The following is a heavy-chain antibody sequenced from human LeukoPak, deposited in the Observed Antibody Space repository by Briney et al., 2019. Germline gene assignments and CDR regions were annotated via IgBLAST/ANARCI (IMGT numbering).Heavy chain of an antibody. D-gene: IGHD3-9*01. Sequence: GSLRLSCTVSGFTVSSDSMSWIRQPPGKGLEWIGEINHSGSTNYNPSLKSRVTISVDTSKNQFSLKLSSVTAADTAVYYCARVYYDILTGYFANFDYWGQGTLVTVSS. CDR1: GFTVSSDS. CDR2: INHSGST. J-gene: IGHJ4*02. V-gene: IGHV4-34*01. CDR3: ARVYYDILTGYFANFDY.